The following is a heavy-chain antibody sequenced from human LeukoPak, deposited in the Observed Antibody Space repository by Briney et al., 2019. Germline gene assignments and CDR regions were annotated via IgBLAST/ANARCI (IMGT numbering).Heavy chain of an antibody. CDR2: INPNSGGT. V-gene: IGHV1-2*02. CDR3: ARAHYYYDSSGYYFFDY. D-gene: IGHD3-22*01. CDR1: GYTFTGYY. J-gene: IGHJ4*02. Sequence: GASVKVSCKASGYTFTGYYMHWVRQAPRQGLEWMGWINPNSGGTNFAQKFQGRVTMTRDTSISTAYMELSRLRSDDTAMYYCARAHYYYDSSGYYFFDYWGQGTLVTVSS.